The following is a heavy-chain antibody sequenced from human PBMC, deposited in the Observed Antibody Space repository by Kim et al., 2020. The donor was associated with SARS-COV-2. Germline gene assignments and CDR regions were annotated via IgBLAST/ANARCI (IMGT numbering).Heavy chain of an antibody. CDR2: YI. CDR3: TRGSGGGNSGY. D-gene: IGHD2-21*02. J-gene: IGHJ4*02. Sequence: YINYTPSFQDHVTISLDKSINTAYLQWSSLRASDTAIYYCTRGSGGGNSGYWGQGTLVTVSS. V-gene: IGHV5-10-1*01.